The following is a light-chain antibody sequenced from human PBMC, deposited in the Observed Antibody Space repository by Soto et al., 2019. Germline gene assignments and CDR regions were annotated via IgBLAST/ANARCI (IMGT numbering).Light chain of an antibody. J-gene: IGLJ2*01. CDR3: AAWDDSLSGLV. V-gene: IGLV1-47*02. CDR2: TNN. CDR1: SSNIGSNY. Sequence: QSVLTQPPSASGTPGQRVTISCPGSSSNIGSNYVYWYQQLPGTAPKLLIYTNNQRPSGVPDRFSGSKSGTSASLAITGLRSEDEADYYCAAWDDSLSGLVFGGGTKLTVL.